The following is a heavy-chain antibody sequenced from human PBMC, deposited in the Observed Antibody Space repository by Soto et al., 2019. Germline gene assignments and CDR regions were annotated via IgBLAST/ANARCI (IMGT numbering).Heavy chain of an antibody. J-gene: IGHJ4*02. D-gene: IGHD2-2*01. V-gene: IGHV3-21*01. Sequence: GGSLRLSCAVSGFYFNNYGINWVRQAPGKGLEWVSSVSKSDYTYYSDSVKGRFTISRDNAKNSVSLQMNSLRPEDTAVYYCAREDSIIIPAVSDFWGQGTLVTVSS. CDR2: VSKSDYT. CDR1: GFYFNNYG. CDR3: AREDSIIIPAVSDF.